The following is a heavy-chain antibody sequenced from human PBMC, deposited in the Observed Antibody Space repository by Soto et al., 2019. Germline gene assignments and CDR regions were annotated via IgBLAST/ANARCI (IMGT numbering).Heavy chain of an antibody. CDR3: ARTTAMAHDY. CDR2: ISSSSSYI. CDR1: GFTFSSYS. J-gene: IGHJ4*02. D-gene: IGHD5-18*01. V-gene: IGHV3-21*01. Sequence: GPLRLSCAAAGFTFSSYSMNWVRQAPGKGLEWVSSISSSSSYIYYADSVKGRFTISRDNAKNSLYLQMNSLGAEDTAVYYCARTTAMAHDYWGQGTLVTVSS.